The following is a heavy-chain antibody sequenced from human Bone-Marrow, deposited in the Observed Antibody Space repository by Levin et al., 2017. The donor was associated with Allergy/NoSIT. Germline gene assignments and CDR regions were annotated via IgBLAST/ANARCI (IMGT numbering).Heavy chain of an antibody. Sequence: GESLKISCAASGFMFSSYAMSWVRQAPGKGLEWVSTIGGSGGSTYSADSVKGRFTISRDNSKNTLHLQMNSLRAEDTAVYYCAKEVYGAGGLYYYGLDVWGQGTTVTVSS. CDR1: GFMFSSYA. CDR2: IGGSGGST. CDR3: AKEVYGAGGLYYYGLDV. D-gene: IGHD3-10*01. V-gene: IGHV3-23*01. J-gene: IGHJ6*02.